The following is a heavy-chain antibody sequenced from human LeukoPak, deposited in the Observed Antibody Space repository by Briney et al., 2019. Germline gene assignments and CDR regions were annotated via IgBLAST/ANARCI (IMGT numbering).Heavy chain of an antibody. V-gene: IGHV3-23*01. CDR1: GFTFSSYA. CDR2: ISGSGGST. J-gene: IGHJ4*01. CDR3: AKGMVGQWQIHYFDY. Sequence: PGGSLRLSCAASGFTFSSYAMSWVRQAPGKGLEWVSAISGSGGSTYYADSVKGRFTISRDNSKNTLYLQMNSLRAEDTAVYYCAKGMVGQWQIHYFDYWGQGTLVTVSS. D-gene: IGHD6-19*01.